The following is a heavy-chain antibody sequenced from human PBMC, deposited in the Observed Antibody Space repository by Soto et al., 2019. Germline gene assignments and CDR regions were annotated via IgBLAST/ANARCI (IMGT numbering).Heavy chain of an antibody. D-gene: IGHD3-3*01. Sequence: SETLSLTCTVSGGSISSYYWSWIRQPQGKGLEWIGYIYYSGSTNYNPSLKSRVTISVDTSKNQFSLKLSSVTAADTAVYYCARDPGGYDFWSGYYTYYGMDVWGQGTTVTVSS. CDR3: ARDPGGYDFWSGYYTYYGMDV. CDR2: IYYSGST. J-gene: IGHJ6*02. CDR1: GGSISSYY. V-gene: IGHV4-59*01.